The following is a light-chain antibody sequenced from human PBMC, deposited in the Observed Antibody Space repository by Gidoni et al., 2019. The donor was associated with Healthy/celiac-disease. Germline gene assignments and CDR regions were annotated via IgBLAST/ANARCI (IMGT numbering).Light chain of an antibody. CDR1: QGISSY. J-gene: IGKJ4*01. V-gene: IGKV1-9*01. CDR2: AAS. Sequence: IQLTQSPSSLSASVGDRVTITCRASQGISSYLAWYQQKPGKAPKLLIYAASTLQSGFPSRFRGSVSWTDFTLSISSLQPEDFATYYCQQLNSYPFGGGTKVEIK. CDR3: QQLNSYP.